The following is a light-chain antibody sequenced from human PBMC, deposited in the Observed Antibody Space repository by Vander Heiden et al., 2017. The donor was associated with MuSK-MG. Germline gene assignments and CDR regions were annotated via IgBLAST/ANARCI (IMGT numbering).Light chain of an antibody. CDR1: TGAVTSGYY. CDR3: LPYYGSTKPSV. Sequence: TVVTQEPSLTVSPGGTVTPTSDSSTGAVTSGYYPNWFQQKPGQPPRVLIYSTSNKHSGTPARFSGSLFGGTAALTLSGVQPEDEADYYCLPYYGSTKPSVFGGGTNLTVL. CDR2: STS. V-gene: IGLV7-43*01. J-gene: IGLJ3*02.